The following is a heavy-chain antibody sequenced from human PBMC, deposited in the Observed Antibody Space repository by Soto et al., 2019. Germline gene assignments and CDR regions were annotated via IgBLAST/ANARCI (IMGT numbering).Heavy chain of an antibody. D-gene: IGHD5-18*01. V-gene: IGHV3-30*18. Sequence: QVQLLESGGGVVQPGRSLSLSCAASGFTFSSYGMHWVRQAPGKGLEWVAVISYDGSNKYYADSVKGRFTISRDNSKNTLYLQMNSLRAEDTAVYYCAKSWIQLPDYWGQGTLVSVSS. J-gene: IGHJ4*02. CDR1: GFTFSSYG. CDR2: ISYDGSNK. CDR3: AKSWIQLPDY.